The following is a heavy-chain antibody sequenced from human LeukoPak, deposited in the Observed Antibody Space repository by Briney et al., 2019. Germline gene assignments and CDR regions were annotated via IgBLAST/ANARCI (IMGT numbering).Heavy chain of an antibody. CDR2: ISSSSSYI. CDR3: VKGGLSSHAFEI. J-gene: IGHJ3*02. CDR1: GFTFSSYS. D-gene: IGHD1-26*01. V-gene: IGHV3-21*01. Sequence: PGGSLRLSCAASGFTFSSYSMNWVRQAPGKGLEWVSSISSSSSYIYYADSVKGQFTISRDNAKNSLYLQMNSLRAEDTAIYYCVKGGLSSHAFEIWGQGTLVTVSS.